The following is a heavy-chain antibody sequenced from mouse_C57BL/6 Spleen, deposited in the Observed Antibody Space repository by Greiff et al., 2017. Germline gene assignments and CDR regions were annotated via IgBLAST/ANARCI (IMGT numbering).Heavy chain of an antibody. CDR3: ARSDYGYDGAMDY. J-gene: IGHJ4*01. CDR2: IYPGDGDT. V-gene: IGHV1-82*01. CDR1: GYAFSSSW. Sequence: VQLVESGPELVKPGASVKISCKASGYAFSSSWMNWVKQRPGKGLEWIGRIYPGDGDTNYNGKFKGKATLTADKSSSTAYMQLSSLTSEDSAVYFCARSDYGYDGAMDYWGQGTSVTVSS. D-gene: IGHD2-2*01.